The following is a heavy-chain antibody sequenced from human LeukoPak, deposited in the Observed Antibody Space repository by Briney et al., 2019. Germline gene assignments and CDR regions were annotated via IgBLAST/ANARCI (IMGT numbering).Heavy chain of an antibody. CDR3: AREAAAVISGARWFNWFDP. J-gene: IGHJ5*02. CDR1: GFTFSSYG. D-gene: IGHD6-13*01. V-gene: IGHV3-30*02. Sequence: PGGSLRLSCAASGFTFSSYGMHWVRQAPGKGLEWVAFIRYDGSNKYYADSVKGRFAISRDNSKNTLYLQMNSLRADDTAVYYCAREAAAVISGARWFNWFDPWGQGTLVTVSS. CDR2: IRYDGSNK.